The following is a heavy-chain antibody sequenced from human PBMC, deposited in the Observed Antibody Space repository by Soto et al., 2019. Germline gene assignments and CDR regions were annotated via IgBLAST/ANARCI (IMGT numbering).Heavy chain of an antibody. CDR2: ISSSSSTI. CDR1: GFVFSTYS. J-gene: IGHJ4*02. CDR3: ARPAGRVDYFDY. Sequence: EVQLVESGGGLVQPGGSLRLSCAASGFVFSTYSMNWVRQAPGKGLEWVSYISSSSSTIYYADSVQGRFTISRDNAKNSLYLQVNSXXXEDTAVYYCARPAGRVDYFDYWGQGTLVTVSS. D-gene: IGHD2-15*01. V-gene: IGHV3-48*01.